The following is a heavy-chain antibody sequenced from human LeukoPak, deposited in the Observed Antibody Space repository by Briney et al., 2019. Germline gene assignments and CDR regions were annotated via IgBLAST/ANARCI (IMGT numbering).Heavy chain of an antibody. CDR1: GYTFTGYY. J-gene: IGHJ4*02. Sequence: SVKVSCKASGYTFTGYYMHWVRQAPGQGLEWMGGIIPIFGAANYAQKFQGRVTITADESTSTAYMELSSLRSEDTAVYYCARGQGSGSSYFDYWGQGTLVTVSS. CDR2: IIPIFGAA. D-gene: IGHD3-10*01. V-gene: IGHV1-69*13. CDR3: ARGQGSGSSYFDY.